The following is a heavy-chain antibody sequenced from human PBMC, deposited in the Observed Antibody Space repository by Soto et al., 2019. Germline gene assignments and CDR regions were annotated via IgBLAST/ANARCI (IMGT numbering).Heavy chain of an antibody. D-gene: IGHD2-2*01. CDR3: ARDFGSIVVVPDAADY. CDR1: GYTFTSYG. Sequence: ASVKVSCKASGYTFTSYGISWVRQAPGQGLEWMGWISAYNGNTNYAQKLQDRVTMTTDTSTSTAYMELRSLRSDDTAVYYCARDFGSIVVVPDAADYWGQGTLVNVSS. J-gene: IGHJ4*02. V-gene: IGHV1-18*01. CDR2: ISAYNGNT.